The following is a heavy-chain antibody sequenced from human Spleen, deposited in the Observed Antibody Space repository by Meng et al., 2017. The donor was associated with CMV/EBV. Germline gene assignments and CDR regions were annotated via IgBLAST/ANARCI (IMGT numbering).Heavy chain of an antibody. CDR2: IYYSGST. CDR3: ARRFSSTSSLFDY. D-gene: IGHD2-2*01. CDR1: CGSISSSSCY. V-gene: IGHV4-39*01. J-gene: IGHJ4*02. Sequence: VSCGSISSSSCYWGWIRQPPGKGLEWIGSIYYSGSTYYNPSVKSRVTISVDKSKNQFSLKLSSVTAADTAVYYCARRFSSTSSLFDYWGQGTLVTVSS.